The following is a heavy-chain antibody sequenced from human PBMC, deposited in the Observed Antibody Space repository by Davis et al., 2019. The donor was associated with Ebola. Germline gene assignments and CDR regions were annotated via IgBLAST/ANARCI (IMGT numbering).Heavy chain of an antibody. V-gene: IGHV5-10-1*01. CDR1: GYSFTSYW. CDR2: IDPSDSYT. D-gene: IGHD1-26*01. CDR3: ASGVGATDGAFDI. J-gene: IGHJ3*02. Sequence: GESLKISCKGSGYSFTSYWISWVRQMPGKGLEWMGRIDPSDSYTNYSPSFQGHVTISADKSISTAYLQWSSLKASDTAMYYCASGVGATDGAFDIWGQGTMVTVSS.